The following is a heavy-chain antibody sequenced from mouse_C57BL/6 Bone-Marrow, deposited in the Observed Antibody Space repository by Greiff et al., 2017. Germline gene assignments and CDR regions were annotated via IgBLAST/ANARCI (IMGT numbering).Heavy chain of an antibody. J-gene: IGHJ3*01. CDR2: IHPNSGST. D-gene: IGHD2-5*01. Sequence: QVQLKQPGAELVKPGASVKLSCKASGYTFTSYWMHWVKQRPGQGLEWIGMIHPNSGSTNYNEKFKSKATLTVDKSSSTAYMQLSSLTSEDSAVYYCARSGAYYSNPEGFAYWGQGTLVTVSA. V-gene: IGHV1-64*01. CDR1: GYTFTSYW. CDR3: ARSGAYYSNPEGFAY.